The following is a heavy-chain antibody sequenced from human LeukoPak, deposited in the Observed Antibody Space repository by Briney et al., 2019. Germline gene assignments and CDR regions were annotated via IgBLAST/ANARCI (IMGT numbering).Heavy chain of an antibody. V-gene: IGHV3-33*01. J-gene: IGHJ6*02. CDR3: ARDPSGSYYTYYYYYGMDV. Sequence: PGRSLRLSCAVSGFIFSSYGMHWVRQAPGKGREWVAVIWYGGSNKYYADSVKGRLTISRDNSTHTLYLQMNSLSDEDTAVYYCARDPSGSYYTYYYYYGMDVWGQGTTVTVSS. CDR1: GFIFSSYG. CDR2: IWYGGSNK. D-gene: IGHD1-26*01.